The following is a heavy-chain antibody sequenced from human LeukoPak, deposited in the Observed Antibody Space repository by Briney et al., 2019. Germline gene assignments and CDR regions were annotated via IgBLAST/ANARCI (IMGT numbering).Heavy chain of an antibody. CDR3: ARAPGGLMNFDY. CDR1: GFSLSTSGVG. Sequence: SGPTLVNPTQTLTLTCTFSGFSLSTSGVGVGWIRQPPGKALEWLALIYWNDDKRYSPSLKSRLTITKDTSKNQVVLTMTNMDPVDTATYYCARAPGGLMNFDYWGQGTLVTVSS. CDR2: IYWNDDK. J-gene: IGHJ4*02. V-gene: IGHV2-5*01.